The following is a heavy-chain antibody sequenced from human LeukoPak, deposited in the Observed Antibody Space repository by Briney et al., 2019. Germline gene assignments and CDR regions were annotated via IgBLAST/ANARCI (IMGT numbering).Heavy chain of an antibody. CDR2: ISYDGSNT. V-gene: IGHV3-30-3*01. CDR1: GFTFSNYA. D-gene: IGHD3-22*01. CDR3: GRGVGYYYDSSGYYYPSFDI. J-gene: IGHJ4*02. Sequence: GGSLRLSRTASGFTFSNYAMHWVRQAPGKGLEWVAVISYDGSNTYYADSVKGRFTVSRDNSKNTLYLQMNSLRAEDTAMYYCGRGVGYYYDSSGYYYPSFDIWGQGTLVTVSS.